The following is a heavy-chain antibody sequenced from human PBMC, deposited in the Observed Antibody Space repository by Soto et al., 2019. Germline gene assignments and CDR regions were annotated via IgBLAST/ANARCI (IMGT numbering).Heavy chain of an antibody. Sequence: QVTLKESGPVLVKPTETLTLRCTVSGLSITDSEMGVSWIRQPPGQPLEWLAHIDSSGEKSYRTFLKSRLAISKDTSKSQIVPTMTNMDPADTATYYCARRHLAVAVSPWFDPWGQGIPVTVSS. CDR1: GLSITDSEMG. CDR2: IDSSGEK. CDR3: ARRHLAVAVSPWFDP. D-gene: IGHD6-19*01. V-gene: IGHV2-26*01. J-gene: IGHJ5*02.